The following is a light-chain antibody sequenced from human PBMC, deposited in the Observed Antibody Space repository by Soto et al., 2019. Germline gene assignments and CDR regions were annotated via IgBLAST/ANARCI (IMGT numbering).Light chain of an antibody. V-gene: IGKV3-15*01. Sequence: DMVMTQSPAPLSVSLGERFPLSCRARESVPRKLAWYQQKPGQGPSLLIYYASTRATGVPDRFTGSGSGTEFTLTICSLQSEDFGVYHCPHYSNCPPTFGAGTKVEIK. CDR3: PHYSNCPPT. CDR2: YAS. J-gene: IGKJ3*01. CDR1: ESVPRK.